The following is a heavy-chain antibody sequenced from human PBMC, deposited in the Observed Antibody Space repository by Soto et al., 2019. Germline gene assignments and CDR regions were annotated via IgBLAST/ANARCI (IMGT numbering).Heavy chain of an antibody. J-gene: IGHJ4*02. V-gene: IGHV3-33*01. CDR2: IWYDGSSK. CDR1: GFTFSSYG. Sequence: PGGSLRLSCAASGFTFSSYGMHWVRQAPGKGLEWVAVIWYDGSSKYYADSVKGRFTISRDNSKNTLYLQMNSLRAEDTAVYYCARYYYGSGSYYTRYQPLLYGPFDYWGQGTLVTVSS. CDR3: ARYYYGSGSYYTRYQPLLYGPFDY. D-gene: IGHD3-10*01.